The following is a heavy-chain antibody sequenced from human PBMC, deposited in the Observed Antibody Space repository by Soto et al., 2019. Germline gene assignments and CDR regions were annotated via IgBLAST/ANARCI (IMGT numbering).Heavy chain of an antibody. CDR1: GGSFSGYY. Sequence: SETLSLTCAVYGGSFSGYYWSWIRQPPGKGLEWIGEINHSGSTNYNPSLKSRVTISVDTSKNQFSLKLSSVTAADTVVYYCARDTVLLWFGDSSTRWFDPWGQGTLVTVSS. V-gene: IGHV4-34*01. CDR2: INHSGST. D-gene: IGHD3-10*01. CDR3: ARDTVLLWFGDSSTRWFDP. J-gene: IGHJ5*02.